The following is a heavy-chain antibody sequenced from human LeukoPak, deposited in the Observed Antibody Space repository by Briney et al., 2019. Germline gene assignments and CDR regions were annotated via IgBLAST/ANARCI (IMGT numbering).Heavy chain of an antibody. CDR3: ERDLEVVGAQ. CDR2: IYHSGST. V-gene: IGHV4-38-2*02. D-gene: IGHD2-15*01. J-gene: IGHJ4*02. CDR1: GYFISRGYY. Sequence: SETLSLTCTVSGYFISRGYYWGWIRQPPGKGLEWIGSIYHSGSTYYNPSLKIRVPISVDKSKNQFSLKLSSVSAPDTAVYYCERDLEVVGAQGGKGTLVTVS.